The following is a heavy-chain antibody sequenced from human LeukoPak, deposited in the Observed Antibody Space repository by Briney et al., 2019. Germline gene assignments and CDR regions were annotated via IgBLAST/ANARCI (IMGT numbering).Heavy chain of an antibody. CDR3: ARDFLIIGDYWSYYYGMDV. V-gene: IGHV3-21*04. CDR2: ISSSSSYI. CDR1: GFTFSSYS. D-gene: IGHD4-17*01. Sequence: GGSLRLSCAASGFTFSSYSMNWVRQAPGKGLEWVSSISSSSSYIYYADSVKGRFTISRDNSKNTLYLQMNSLRAEDTAVYYCARDFLIIGDYWSYYYGMDVWGQGTTVTVSS. J-gene: IGHJ6*02.